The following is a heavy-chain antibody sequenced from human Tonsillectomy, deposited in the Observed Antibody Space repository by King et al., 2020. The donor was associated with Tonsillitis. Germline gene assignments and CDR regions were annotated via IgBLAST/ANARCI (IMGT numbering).Heavy chain of an antibody. J-gene: IGHJ4*02. V-gene: IGHV3-33*01. CDR2: IWYDGTNK. CDR3: AGGSGAVIRGDALDY. CDR1: GFTFSHYG. Sequence: VQLVESGGGGVQPGRSLRLSCAASGFTFSHYGMHWVRQAPGKGREWVAIIWYDGTNKYYADSVKGRFTGSKDTSKNTLYLQMDSLRVEDTAVYYCAGGSGAVIRGDALDYWGQGTLVTVSS. D-gene: IGHD4-17*01.